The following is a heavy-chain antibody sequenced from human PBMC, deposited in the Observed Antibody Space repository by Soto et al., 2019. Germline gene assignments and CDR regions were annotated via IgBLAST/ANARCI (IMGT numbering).Heavy chain of an antibody. Sequence: ASVKVSCKASGYTFTSYGISWVRQAPGQGLEWMGWISAYNGNTNYAQKLQGRVTMTTDTSTSTAYMELRSLRSDDTAVYYCARSLYDFWSGYYISVILSPVDYWGQGTLVTVSS. CDR3: ARSLYDFWSGYYISVILSPVDY. CDR2: ISAYNGNT. V-gene: IGHV1-18*01. CDR1: GYTFTSYG. D-gene: IGHD3-3*01. J-gene: IGHJ4*02.